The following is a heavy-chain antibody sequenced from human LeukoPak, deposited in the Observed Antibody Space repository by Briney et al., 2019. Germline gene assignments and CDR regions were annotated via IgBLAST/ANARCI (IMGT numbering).Heavy chain of an antibody. V-gene: IGHV1-2*02. D-gene: IGHD4-23*01. CDR1: GYTFTGYY. CDR3: ARNQDYGGNFDAFDI. Sequence: ASVKVSCKASGYTFTGYYMHWVRQAPGQGLEWMGWINPNSGGTNYAQKFQGRVTMTRDTSTSTVYMELSSLRSEDTAVYYCARNQDYGGNFDAFDIWGQGTMVTVSS. CDR2: INPNSGGT. J-gene: IGHJ3*02.